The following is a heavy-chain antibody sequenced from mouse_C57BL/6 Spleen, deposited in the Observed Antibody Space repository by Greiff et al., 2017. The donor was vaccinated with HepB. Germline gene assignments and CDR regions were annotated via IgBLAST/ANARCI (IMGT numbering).Heavy chain of an antibody. CDR1: GYTFTSYG. CDR3: ARGAYDGYLFAY. Sequence: LQESGAELARPGASVKLSCKASGYTFTSYGISWVKQRTGQGLEWIGEIYPRSGNTYYNEKFKGKATLTADKSSSTAYMELRSLTSEDSAVYFCARGAYDGYLFAYWGQGTLVTVSA. V-gene: IGHV1-81*01. CDR2: IYPRSGNT. D-gene: IGHD2-3*01. J-gene: IGHJ3*01.